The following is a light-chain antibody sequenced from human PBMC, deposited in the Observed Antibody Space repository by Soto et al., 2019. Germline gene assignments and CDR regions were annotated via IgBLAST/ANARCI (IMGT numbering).Light chain of an antibody. CDR3: QKYNSAPPT. V-gene: IGKV1-27*01. CDR1: QGIGDY. CDR2: ATS. Sequence: DIQMTQSPSSLSASVGDRVTITCRASQGIGDYLDWYQQKPGKAPKLLIYATSALQSGVPSRFSGSGSGTDFTLTISSLQPEDVATYYCQKYNSAPPTFGQGTKVEIK. J-gene: IGKJ1*01.